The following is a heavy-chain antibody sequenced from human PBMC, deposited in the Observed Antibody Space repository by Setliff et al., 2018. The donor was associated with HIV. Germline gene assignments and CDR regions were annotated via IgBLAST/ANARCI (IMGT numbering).Heavy chain of an antibody. J-gene: IGHJ2*01. D-gene: IGHD2-21*02. CDR2: THYSGSS. CDR3: ARDVGLCGVDCWPYFYFDL. Sequence: PSETLSLTCTISGGFISNHYWNWIRQPPGKGLEWIGSTHYSGSSYYSPSLESRVTISLDASKNQFSLRLSSMTAADTAVYYCARDVGLCGVDCWPYFYFDLWGRGNLVTVSS. V-gene: IGHV4-59*11. CDR1: GGFISNHY.